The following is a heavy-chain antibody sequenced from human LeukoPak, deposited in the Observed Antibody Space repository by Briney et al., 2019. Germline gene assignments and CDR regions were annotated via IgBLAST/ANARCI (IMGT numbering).Heavy chain of an antibody. V-gene: IGHV3-30*04. J-gene: IGHJ4*02. Sequence: GGSLRLSCAASGFTFSSYAMHWVRQAPGKGLEWVAVISYDGSNKYYADSVKGRFTISRDNSKNTLYLQMNSLRAEDTAVYYCASGLNSSGYYGFDYWGQGTLATVSS. D-gene: IGHD3-22*01. CDR3: ASGLNSSGYYGFDY. CDR1: GFTFSSYA. CDR2: ISYDGSNK.